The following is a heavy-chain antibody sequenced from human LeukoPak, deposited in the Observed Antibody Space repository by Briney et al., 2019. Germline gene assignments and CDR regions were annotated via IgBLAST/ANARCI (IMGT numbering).Heavy chain of an antibody. CDR3: ARVFGAGSHYYYMDV. V-gene: IGHV3-7*01. J-gene: IGHJ6*03. Sequence: GGSLRLSCAASGFTFSSYGMHWVRQAPGKGLEWVANIKQDGSEKYYVDSVKGRFTISRDNAKNSLYLQMNSLRAEDTAVYYCARVFGAGSHYYYMDVWGKGTTVTVSS. CDR1: GFTFSSYG. D-gene: IGHD3-10*01. CDR2: IKQDGSEK.